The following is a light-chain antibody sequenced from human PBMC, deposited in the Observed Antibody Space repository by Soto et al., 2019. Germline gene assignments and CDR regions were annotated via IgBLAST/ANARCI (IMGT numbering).Light chain of an antibody. CDR1: QSVNRN. CDR2: AAS. CDR3: QQYDNWPRYT. Sequence: EIVLTQSPVTLSVSPGETATLSCRAAQSVNRNLAWYQQKPGQPPRLLIYAASTRATGIPAKFTGSGSGTHFTLTITGLQSEDFALYYCQQYDNWPRYTFGQGTRLENK. J-gene: IGKJ5*01. V-gene: IGKV3-15*01.